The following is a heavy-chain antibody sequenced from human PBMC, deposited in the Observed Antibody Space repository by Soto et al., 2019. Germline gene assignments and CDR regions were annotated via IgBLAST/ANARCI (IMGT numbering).Heavy chain of an antibody. Sequence: QVQLVQSGAEVKKPGASVKVSCKASGYTFTGNYLHWVRQAPGQGLEWMGWINPNSGATNYAQKFQGWVTMTRDTSITTAYLELSRLTSDDTAVYYCAREGGDNTFHYGLDVWGQGTPVTVSS. CDR2: INPNSGAT. V-gene: IGHV1-2*04. CDR3: AREGGDNTFHYGLDV. D-gene: IGHD2-21*02. CDR1: GYTFTGNY. J-gene: IGHJ6*02.